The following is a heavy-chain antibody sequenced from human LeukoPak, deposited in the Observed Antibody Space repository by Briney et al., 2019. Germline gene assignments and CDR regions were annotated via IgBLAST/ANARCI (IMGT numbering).Heavy chain of an antibody. J-gene: IGHJ5*02. Sequence: TGGSLRLSCAASGFTFSGSVIHWVSQASGKGLEWLGRIRSKDNNGATAYVASVKGSVTISRDDSKNTAYLQMNSLRAEDTAVYYCASFLVGDAPNNWFDPWGQGTLDTVSS. D-gene: IGHD2-2*01. CDR1: GFTFSGSV. CDR3: ASFLVGDAPNNWFDP. V-gene: IGHV3-73*01. CDR2: IRSKDNNGAT.